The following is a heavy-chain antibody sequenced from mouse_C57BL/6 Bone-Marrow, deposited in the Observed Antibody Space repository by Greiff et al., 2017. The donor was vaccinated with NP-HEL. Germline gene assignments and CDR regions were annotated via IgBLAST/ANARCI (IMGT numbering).Heavy chain of an antibody. D-gene: IGHD1-1*01. Sequence: EVTLVESGGDLVKPGGSLKLSCAASGFTFSSYGMSWVRQTPDKRLEWVATISSGGSYTYYPDSVKGRFTISRDNAKNTLYLQMGSLKSGDRAMYYCARQLGGVVADSWGPGTTLTVSS. V-gene: IGHV5-6*02. CDR3: ARQLGGVVADS. CDR2: ISSGGSYT. J-gene: IGHJ2*01. CDR1: GFTFSSYG.